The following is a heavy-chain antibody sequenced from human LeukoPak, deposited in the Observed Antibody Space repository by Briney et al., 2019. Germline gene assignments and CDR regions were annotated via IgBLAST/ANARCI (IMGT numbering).Heavy chain of an antibody. CDR1: GFTFSSYA. CDR3: ARVAARPPSYYYYMDV. CDR2: IIPIFGTA. Sequence: GGSLRLSCAASGFTFSSYAISWVRQAPGQGLEWMGRIIPIFGTANYAQKFQGRVTITADESTSTAYMELSSLRSEDTAVYYCARVAARPPSYYYYMDVWGKGTTVTVSS. J-gene: IGHJ6*03. V-gene: IGHV1-69*15. D-gene: IGHD6-6*01.